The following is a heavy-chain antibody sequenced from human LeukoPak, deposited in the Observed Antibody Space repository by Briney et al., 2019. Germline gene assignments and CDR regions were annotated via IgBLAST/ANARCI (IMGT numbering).Heavy chain of an antibody. D-gene: IGHD6-19*01. CDR1: GFTFSSYS. Sequence: GGSLRLSCAASGFTFSSYSMNWVRQAPGKGLEWVANIKQDGSEKQYVDSMKGRFTISRDNAKNSLYLQMSSLRGEDTAVYYCARLQRSVTGTLWGQGTLVIVSS. CDR3: ARLQRSVTGTL. CDR2: IKQDGSEK. V-gene: IGHV3-7*01. J-gene: IGHJ4*02.